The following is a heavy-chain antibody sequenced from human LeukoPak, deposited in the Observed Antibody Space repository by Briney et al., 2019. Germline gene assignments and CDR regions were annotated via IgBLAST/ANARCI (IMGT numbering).Heavy chain of an antibody. CDR1: GFTFSSYW. CDR3: ARGSLYSYGSDY. CDR2: IKQDGSEK. Sequence: GGSLRLSCAAFGFTFSSYWMSWVRQAPGKGLEWVANIKQDGSEKYYVDSVKGRFTISRDNAKNSLYLQMNSLRVEDTAVYYCARGSLYSYGSDYWGQGTLVSVSS. V-gene: IGHV3-7*04. D-gene: IGHD5-18*01. J-gene: IGHJ4*02.